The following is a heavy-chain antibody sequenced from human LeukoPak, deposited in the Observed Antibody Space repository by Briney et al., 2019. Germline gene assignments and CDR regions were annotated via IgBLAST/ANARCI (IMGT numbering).Heavy chain of an antibody. Sequence: PGGSLRLSCAASGFTFRSYAMSWVRQAPGKGLEWVSAMSGNGDRTFYADSVRGRFTISRDNSRNTLYLQMNSLRAEDTAVYYCAKDPVYNTIWSAEYFLHWGQGTLVTVSS. CDR1: GFTFRSYA. J-gene: IGHJ1*01. D-gene: IGHD6-13*01. V-gene: IGHV3-23*01. CDR2: MSGNGDRT. CDR3: AKDPVYNTIWSAEYFLH.